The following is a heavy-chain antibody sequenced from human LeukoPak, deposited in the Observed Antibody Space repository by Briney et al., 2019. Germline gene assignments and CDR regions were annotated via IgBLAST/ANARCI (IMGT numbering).Heavy chain of an antibody. CDR1: GFTFSSYW. J-gene: IGHJ5*02. CDR2: INTDGSST. Sequence: LSGGSLRLSCAASGFTFSSYWMHWVRQAPGKGLVWVSRINTDGSSTTYADSVKGRFTISRDNAKNTLYLQMNSLRAEDTAVYYCAIPVGAFPTWGQGTLVTVSS. D-gene: IGHD1-26*01. V-gene: IGHV3-74*01. CDR3: AIPVGAFPT.